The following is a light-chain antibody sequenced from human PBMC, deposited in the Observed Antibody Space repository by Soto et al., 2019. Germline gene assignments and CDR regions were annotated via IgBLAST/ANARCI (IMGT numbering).Light chain of an antibody. CDR2: EGS. CDR1: SSDVGSYNL. Sequence: QSALTQPASVSGSPGQSITISCTGTSSDVGSYNLVSWYQQHPGKAPKLMIYEGSKRPSGVSNRFSGSKSGNTASLTISGPQAEDEADYYCCSYAGSSTPNWVFGGGTKLTVL. J-gene: IGLJ3*02. CDR3: CSYAGSSTPNWV. V-gene: IGLV2-23*01.